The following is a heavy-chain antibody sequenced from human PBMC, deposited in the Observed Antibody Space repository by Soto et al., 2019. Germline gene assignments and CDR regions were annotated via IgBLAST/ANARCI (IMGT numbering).Heavy chain of an antibody. V-gene: IGHV1-3*01. D-gene: IGHD3-9*01. CDR2: INAGNGNT. CDR3: ARARLRYFDWPQYYFDY. J-gene: IGHJ4*02. Sequence: ASVKVSCKASGYTFTSYAMHWVRQAPGRRLEWMGWINAGNGNTKYSQKFQGRVTITRDTSASTAYMELSSLRSEDTAVYYCARARLRYFDWPQYYFDYWGQGTLVTVPQ. CDR1: GYTFTSYA.